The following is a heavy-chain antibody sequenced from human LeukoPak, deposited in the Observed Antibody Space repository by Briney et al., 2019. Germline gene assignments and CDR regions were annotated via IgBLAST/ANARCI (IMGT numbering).Heavy chain of an antibody. CDR3: ARTTEGYCRGRSCYSYYYYMDV. Sequence: SETLSLTCTVFGGSISSYYWSWIRQPPGKGLEWIGYIYYSGSTNYNPSLKSRVTISVDTSKNQFSLKLRSVTAADTAVYYCARTTEGYCRGRSCYSYYYYMDVWGKGTTVTVSS. CDR1: GGSISSYY. V-gene: IGHV4-59*01. J-gene: IGHJ6*03. CDR2: IYYSGST. D-gene: IGHD2-15*01.